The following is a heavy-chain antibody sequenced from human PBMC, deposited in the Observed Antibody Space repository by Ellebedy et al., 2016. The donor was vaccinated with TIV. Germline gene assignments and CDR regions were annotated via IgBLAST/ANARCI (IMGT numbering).Heavy chain of an antibody. Sequence: GESLKISCAASGLTFSSHPMSWVLQAHGKGLEWVSSITKSGGNTYYADSLKGRFTISRDNSKDTLFLQMNSLRAEDTAIYFCARDPVGVGPAFDVWGQGTMVTVSS. CDR1: GLTFSSHP. V-gene: IGHV3-23*01. CDR2: ITKSGGNT. D-gene: IGHD4-23*01. J-gene: IGHJ3*01. CDR3: ARDPVGVGPAFDV.